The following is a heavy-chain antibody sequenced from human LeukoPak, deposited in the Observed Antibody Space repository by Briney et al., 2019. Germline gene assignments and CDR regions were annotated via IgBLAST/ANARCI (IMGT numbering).Heavy chain of an antibody. D-gene: IGHD4-23*01. Sequence: GGSLRLPCVTSGFSFSSYGMHWVRQAPGRGLEWVAFIQYDGRKKLCGDSVKGRCTISRDTSSKTIYLQVDSLRGEDTAVYYCAKDNGNFLTPDWWGQGTLVTVSS. J-gene: IGHJ4*02. V-gene: IGHV3-30*02. CDR1: GFSFSSYG. CDR2: IQYDGRKK. CDR3: AKDNGNFLTPDW.